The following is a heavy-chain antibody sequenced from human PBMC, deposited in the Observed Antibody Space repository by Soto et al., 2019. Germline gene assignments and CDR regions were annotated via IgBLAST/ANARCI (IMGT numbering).Heavy chain of an antibody. J-gene: IGHJ4*02. CDR1: NGSISSSKW. CDR2: IYHTGST. D-gene: IGHD6-19*01. CDR3: ARGAISSGWSRAGFDY. V-gene: IGHV4-4*02. Sequence: QVQLQESGPGLVKPSGTLSLTCAVSNGSISSSKWWSWVRQPPGKGLEWIGEIYHTGSTNYNPSLKSRVTVSVDKPKNEFSLKLRSVTAADTAVYYCARGAISSGWSRAGFDYWGQGTLVTVSS.